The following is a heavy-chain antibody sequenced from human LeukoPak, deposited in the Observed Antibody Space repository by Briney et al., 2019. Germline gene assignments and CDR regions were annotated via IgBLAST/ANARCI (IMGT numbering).Heavy chain of an antibody. CDR1: GFIFSDYA. V-gene: IGHV3-7*01. CDR3: ARDYDFHQGSGYYLHYFDY. D-gene: IGHD2-15*01. J-gene: IGHJ4*02. CDR2: IKEDGSEE. Sequence: PGGSLRLSCAASGFIFSDYAMSWVRQAPGKGLEWVANIKEDGSEETYVDSVKGRFTIFRDNAENSLYLQMNSLRDDDTAVYYCARDYDFHQGSGYYLHYFDYWGQGTLVTVSS.